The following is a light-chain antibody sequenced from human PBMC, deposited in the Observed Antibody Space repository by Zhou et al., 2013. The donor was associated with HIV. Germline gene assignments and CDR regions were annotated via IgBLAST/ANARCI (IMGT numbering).Light chain of an antibody. CDR2: KAS. Sequence: DIQMTQSPSSLSASVGDRVTITCRASQSIGSWLAWYQQKPGKAPKLLIYKASSLESGVPSRFSGSGYETEFTLSISSLHPDDFATYYCHQYSSQWTFGQGTKVEIK. J-gene: IGKJ1*01. CDR1: QSIGSW. V-gene: IGKV1-5*03. CDR3: HQYSSQWT.